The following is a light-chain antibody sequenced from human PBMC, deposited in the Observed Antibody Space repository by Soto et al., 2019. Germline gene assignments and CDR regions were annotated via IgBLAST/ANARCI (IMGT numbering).Light chain of an antibody. CDR3: RSYAGSNNFEVV. CDR1: SSDVGGYNY. V-gene: IGLV2-8*01. J-gene: IGLJ2*01. Sequence: QSALTQPPSASGSPGQSVTISCTGTSSDVGGYNYVSWYQQHPGKAPKLMIYEVSKRPSGVPDRFSGSKSGHTASLTVSGLQAEDEADYYCRSYAGSNNFEVVFGGGTQLTVL. CDR2: EVS.